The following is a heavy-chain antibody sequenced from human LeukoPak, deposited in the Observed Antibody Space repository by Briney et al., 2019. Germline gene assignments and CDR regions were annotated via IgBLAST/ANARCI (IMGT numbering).Heavy chain of an antibody. CDR1: GFTFSSYA. Sequence: GGSLRLSCAASGFTFSSYAMSWVRQAPGKGLEWVSAISGSGGSTYYADSVKGRFTISRDNSKNTLYLQMNSLRAEDTVVYYCAKDMVRGVTGYWGQGTLVTVSS. CDR3: AKDMVRGVTGY. J-gene: IGHJ4*02. V-gene: IGHV3-23*01. D-gene: IGHD3-10*01. CDR2: ISGSGGST.